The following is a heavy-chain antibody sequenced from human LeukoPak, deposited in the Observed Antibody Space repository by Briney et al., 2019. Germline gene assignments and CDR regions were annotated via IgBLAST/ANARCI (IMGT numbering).Heavy chain of an antibody. J-gene: IGHJ3*01. D-gene: IGHD1-26*01. CDR1: GGSISSYY. CDR2: IFYSGST. V-gene: IGHV4-59*08. Sequence: SETLSLTCTVSGGSISSYYWSWIRQPPGKGLEWIGYIFYSGSTNYNPSLKSRVTISEDTSKNQFSVKLSSVTAADTAVYYCATTQTWELNAFAFWGQGTMVTVSS. CDR3: ATTQTWELNAFAF.